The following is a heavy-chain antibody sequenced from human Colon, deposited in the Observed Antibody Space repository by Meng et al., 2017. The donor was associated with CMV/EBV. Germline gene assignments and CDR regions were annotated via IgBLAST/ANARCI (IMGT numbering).Heavy chain of an antibody. Sequence: QVQLVKAGAEVKKPGASVKVSCKASGYTFTGYYMHWVRQAPGQGLEWMGWINPNSGGTNYAQKFQGRVTMTRDTSISTAYMELSRLRSDDTAVYYCATVSSGYYLYFQHWGQGTLVTVSS. V-gene: IGHV1-2*02. CDR1: GYTFTGYY. J-gene: IGHJ1*01. CDR3: ATVSSGYYLYFQH. D-gene: IGHD3-22*01. CDR2: INPNSGGT.